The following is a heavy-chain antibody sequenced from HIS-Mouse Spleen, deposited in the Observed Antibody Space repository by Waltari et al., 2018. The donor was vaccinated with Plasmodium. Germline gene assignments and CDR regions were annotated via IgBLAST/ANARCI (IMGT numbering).Heavy chain of an antibody. CDR2: RKQDGSEK. Sequence: EVQLVESGGGLVQPGGSLRLSCAAYGFTFRSYWRSWGRQAPGKGLEWVANRKQDGSEKYYVDSVKGRFTISRDNAKNSLYLQMNSLRAEDTAVYYCASSWYWYFDLWGRGTLVTVSS. J-gene: IGHJ2*01. D-gene: IGHD6-13*01. CDR1: GFTFRSYW. V-gene: IGHV3-7*01. CDR3: ASSWYWYFDL.